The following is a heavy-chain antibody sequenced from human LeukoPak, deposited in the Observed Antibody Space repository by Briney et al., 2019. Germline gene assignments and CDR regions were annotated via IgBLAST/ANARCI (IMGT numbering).Heavy chain of an antibody. CDR3: ARGRLKQWLVRYADYYYGMDV. D-gene: IGHD6-19*01. CDR1: GGSFSGYY. J-gene: IGHJ6*02. CDR2: INHSGST. Sequence: SETLSLTCAVYGGSFSGYYWSWIRQPPGKGLEWIGEINHSGSTNYNPSLKGRVTISVDTSKNQFSLKLSSVTAADTAVYYCARGRLKQWLVRYADYYYGMDVWGQGTTVTVSS. V-gene: IGHV4-34*01.